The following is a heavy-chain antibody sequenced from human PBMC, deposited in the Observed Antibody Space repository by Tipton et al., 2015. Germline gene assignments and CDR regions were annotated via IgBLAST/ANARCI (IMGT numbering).Heavy chain of an antibody. CDR3: AKGGGPRNYHRGFDY. CDR1: GFTFSSYA. CDR2: ISGSGGST. D-gene: IGHD1-7*01. V-gene: IGHV3-23*01. J-gene: IGHJ4*02. Sequence: GSLRLSCAASGFTFSSYAMSWVRQAPGKGLEWVSAISGSGGSTYYADSVKGRFTISRDNSKNTLYLQMNSLRAEDTAVYYCAKGGGPRNYHRGFDYWGQGTLVTVSS.